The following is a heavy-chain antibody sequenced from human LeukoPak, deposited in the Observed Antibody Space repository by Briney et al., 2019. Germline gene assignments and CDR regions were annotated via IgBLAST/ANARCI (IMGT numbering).Heavy chain of an antibody. CDR1: GFTFSSYS. CDR2: ISSSSSYI. Sequence: GGSLRLSCAASGFTFSSYSMNWVRQAPGKGLEWVSSISSSSSYIYYADSVKGRFTISRDNAKNSLYLQMNSLRAEDTAVYYCARDFPQDTAMDADYYYYYMDVWGKGTTVTVSS. V-gene: IGHV3-21*01. CDR3: ARDFPQDTAMDADYYYYYMDV. D-gene: IGHD5-18*01. J-gene: IGHJ6*03.